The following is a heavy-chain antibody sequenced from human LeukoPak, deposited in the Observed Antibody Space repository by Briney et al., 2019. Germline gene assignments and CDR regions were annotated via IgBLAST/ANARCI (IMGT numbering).Heavy chain of an antibody. J-gene: IGHJ4*02. CDR3: ASYGLYCSGGSCYRGGDY. CDR1: GGSISSSSYY. V-gene: IGHV4-39*07. Sequence: SETLSLTCTVSGGSISSSSYYWGWIRQPPGKGLEWIGSIYYSGSTYYNPSLKSRVTISVDTSKNQFSLKLSSVTAADTAVYYCASYGLYCSGGSCYRGGDYWGQGTLVTVSS. D-gene: IGHD2-15*01. CDR2: IYYSGST.